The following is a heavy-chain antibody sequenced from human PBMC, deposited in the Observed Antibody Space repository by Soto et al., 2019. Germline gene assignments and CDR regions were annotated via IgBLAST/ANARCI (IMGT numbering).Heavy chain of an antibody. Sequence: PGGSLRLSCAASGFSFSSYWMSWVRQAPGKGLRWVANIKQDGSQKYYVDSVKGRFTIYRDNAKNSLYLQMNSLRAEDTAIYYCARPYCSGGSCYNLFDPWGQGTLVTVSS. CDR1: GFSFSSYW. D-gene: IGHD2-15*01. J-gene: IGHJ5*02. V-gene: IGHV3-7*03. CDR2: IKQDGSQK. CDR3: ARPYCSGGSCYNLFDP.